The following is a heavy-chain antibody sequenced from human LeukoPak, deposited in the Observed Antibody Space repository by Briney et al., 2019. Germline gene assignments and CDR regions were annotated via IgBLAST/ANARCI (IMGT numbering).Heavy chain of an antibody. Sequence: ASVKVSCKASGYTFTGYYMHWVRQAPGQGLEWMGWINPNSGGTNYAQKFQGRVTMTRDTSISTAYMELSRLGSDDTAVYYCARDYTTKDAFDIWAKGQWSPSLQ. J-gene: IGHJ3*02. CDR1: GYTFTGYY. CDR3: ARDYTTKDAFDI. CDR2: INPNSGGT. V-gene: IGHV1-2*02. D-gene: IGHD2/OR15-2a*01.